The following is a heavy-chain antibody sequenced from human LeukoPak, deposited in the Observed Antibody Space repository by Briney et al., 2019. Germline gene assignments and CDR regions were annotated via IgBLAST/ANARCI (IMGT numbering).Heavy chain of an antibody. CDR2: IYNRGRA. V-gene: IGHV4-4*09. Sequence: PSQTLSPTCTVSGDSINTGYWNWIRQPPGRELEWIGYIYNRGRANYNPSLESRVNISMDTSKNQLSLKMASVTAADTAVYYCARLIGGVGARRFDFWGQGTLVTVSS. CDR3: ARLIGGVGARRFDF. CDR1: GDSINTGY. D-gene: IGHD1-26*01. J-gene: IGHJ4*02.